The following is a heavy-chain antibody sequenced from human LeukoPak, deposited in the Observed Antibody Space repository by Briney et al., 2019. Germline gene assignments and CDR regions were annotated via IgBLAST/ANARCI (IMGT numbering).Heavy chain of an antibody. J-gene: IGHJ4*02. CDR2: ISSSSSTI. CDR3: AREGYSNYAMGY. CDR1: GITFSSYS. D-gene: IGHD4-11*01. V-gene: IGHV3-48*01. Sequence: GGSLRLSCGASGITFSSYSMNWVRQAPGKGLEWVSYISSSSSTIYYADSVKGRFTISRDNADNSMYLQMNSLRAEGTAVYYCAREGYSNYAMGYWGQGTLVTVSS.